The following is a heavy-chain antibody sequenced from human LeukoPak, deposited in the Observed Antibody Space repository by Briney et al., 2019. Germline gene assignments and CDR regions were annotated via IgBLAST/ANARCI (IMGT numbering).Heavy chain of an antibody. CDR3: AKGSRGHCSGGSCYHTYNWFDP. CDR2: ISGSGGST. V-gene: IGHV3-23*01. Sequence: GGSLRLSCAASGFTFSSYAMSWVRQAPGKGLEWVSAISGSGGSTYYADSVKGRFTISRDNSKNTLYLQMNSLRAEDTAVYCCAKGSRGHCSGGSCYHTYNWFDPWGQGTLVTVSS. CDR1: GFTFSSYA. J-gene: IGHJ5*02. D-gene: IGHD2-15*01.